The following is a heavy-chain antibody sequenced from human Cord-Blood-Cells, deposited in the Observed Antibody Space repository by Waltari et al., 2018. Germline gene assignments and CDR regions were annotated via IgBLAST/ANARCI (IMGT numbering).Heavy chain of an antibody. CDR3: ARDCIAAAGFYYMDV. CDR1: GGSISSYY. D-gene: IGHD6-13*01. CDR2: IYTSGST. V-gene: IGHV4-4*07. Sequence: QVQLQESGPGLVTPSETLSLTCTVPGGSISSYYWTWIRPPAGKGLGWIGRIYTSGSTNYNPSLKSRVTMSVDTSKNQFSLKLSSVTAADTAVYYCARDCIAAAGFYYMDVWGKGTTVTVSS. J-gene: IGHJ6*03.